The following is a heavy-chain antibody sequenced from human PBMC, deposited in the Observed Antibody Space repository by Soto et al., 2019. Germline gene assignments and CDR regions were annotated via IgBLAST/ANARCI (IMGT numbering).Heavy chain of an antibody. J-gene: IGHJ4*02. V-gene: IGHV1-18*01. D-gene: IGHD5-12*01. CDR3: ARSDSGIYID. CDR2: ISTYKKDT. Sequence: APGQGLEWMGWISTYKKDTDYAQKLQGRVTMTTDTSTSTAYMELRSLGSDDTAVYYCARSDSGIYIDWGQGTLVIVPS.